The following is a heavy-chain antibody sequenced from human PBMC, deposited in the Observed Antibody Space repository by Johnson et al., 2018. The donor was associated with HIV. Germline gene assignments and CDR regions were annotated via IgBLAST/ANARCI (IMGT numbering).Heavy chain of an antibody. J-gene: IGHJ3*02. D-gene: IGHD6-6*01. V-gene: IGHV3-66*02. Sequence: VQLVESGGGLVQPGGSLRLSCAASGLTVSSNYMTWVRQGPGKGLEWVSVINSGGGTYYADSVTGRFTISRDNSKNTLYLQMNSLRAEDTAVYYCAKALPEYSSTPQAFDIWGQGTMVTVSS. CDR3: AKALPEYSSTPQAFDI. CDR1: GLTVSSNY. CDR2: INSGGGT.